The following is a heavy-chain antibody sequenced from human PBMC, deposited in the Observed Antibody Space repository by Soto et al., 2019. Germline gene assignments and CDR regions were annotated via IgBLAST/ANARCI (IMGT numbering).Heavy chain of an antibody. D-gene: IGHD3-10*01. V-gene: IGHV3-48*01. CDR2: ISSSSSTI. Sequence: GGSLRLSCAASGFTFSSYSMNWVRQAPGKGLEWVSYISSSSSTIYYADSVKGRFTISRDNAKNSLYLQMNSLRAEDTAVYYCARDRYYGSGSYHYYYYMDVWGKGTTVTVSS. J-gene: IGHJ6*03. CDR1: GFTFSSYS. CDR3: ARDRYYGSGSYHYYYYMDV.